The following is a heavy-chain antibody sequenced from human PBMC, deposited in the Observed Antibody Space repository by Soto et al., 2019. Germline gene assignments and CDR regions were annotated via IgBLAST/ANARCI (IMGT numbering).Heavy chain of an antibody. Sequence: EVQLVESGGGLVQPGGSLRLSCAASGFTFSSYSMNWVRQAPGKGLEWVSYISSSSSTIYHADSVKGRFTISRDNAKNSLYLQMNSLRAEYTALYYCARLVRLRWRDYWGQGTLVTVSS. CDR2: ISSSSSTI. CDR3: ARLVRLRWRDY. J-gene: IGHJ4*02. CDR1: GFTFSSYS. V-gene: IGHV3-48*01. D-gene: IGHD4-17*01.